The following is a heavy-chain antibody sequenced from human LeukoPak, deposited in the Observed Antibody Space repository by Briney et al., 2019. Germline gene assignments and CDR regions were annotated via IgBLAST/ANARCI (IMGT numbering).Heavy chain of an antibody. D-gene: IGHD1-1*01. CDR3: ARSGTTGTTRWFDP. Sequence: GGSLRLSCVASGFTFSSYSMNWVRQAPGKGLEWVSSISSSSSYIYYADSVKGRFTISRDNAKNSLYLQMNSLRAEDTAVYYCARSGTTGTTRWFDPWGQGTLVTVSS. CDR2: ISSSSSYI. CDR1: GFTFSSYS. V-gene: IGHV3-21*01. J-gene: IGHJ5*02.